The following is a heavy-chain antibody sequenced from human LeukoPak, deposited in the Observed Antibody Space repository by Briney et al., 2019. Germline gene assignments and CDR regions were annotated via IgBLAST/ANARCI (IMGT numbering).Heavy chain of an antibody. Sequence: GASVTVSCKASGYTFTGYYMHWVRQAPGQGLEWMGWINPNSGGTNYAQKFQGRVTMTRDTSISTAYMELSRLRSDDTAVYYCARDRMPLWIWFGESPADLKTRWDAFDIWGQGTMVTVSS. CDR1: GYTFTGYY. CDR3: ARDRMPLWIWFGESPADLKTRWDAFDI. D-gene: IGHD3-10*01. V-gene: IGHV1-2*02. CDR2: INPNSGGT. J-gene: IGHJ3*02.